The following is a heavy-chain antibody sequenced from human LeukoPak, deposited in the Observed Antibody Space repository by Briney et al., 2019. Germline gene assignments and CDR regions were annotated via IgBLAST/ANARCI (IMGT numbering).Heavy chain of an antibody. CDR1: RFTLSTYW. CDR2: IKQDGSQE. Sequence: GGSLRLSCAASRFTLSTYWMSWVRQAPGKGLEWVAHIKQDGSQEYYVDSVKGRFTISRDSAKNSLYLQMNSLRAEDTAVYYCAKGSHFDYWGQGTLVTVSS. J-gene: IGHJ4*02. CDR3: AKGSHFDY. V-gene: IGHV3-7*03.